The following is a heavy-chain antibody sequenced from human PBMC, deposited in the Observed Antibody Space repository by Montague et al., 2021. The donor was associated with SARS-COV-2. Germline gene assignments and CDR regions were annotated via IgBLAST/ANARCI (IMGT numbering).Heavy chain of an antibody. V-gene: IGHV4-39*01. CDR1: GGSISSSSYF. Sequence: SETLSLTCTVSGGSISSSSYFWGWIRQPPGKGLEWIGSIYYSGSTYYNPSLKSRVTISVDTSKNQFSLKLSSVTAADTAVYYCARAFIAAGGTTSFDYWGQGTLVTVSS. D-gene: IGHD6-13*01. CDR3: ARAFIAAGGTTSFDY. CDR2: IYYSGST. J-gene: IGHJ4*02.